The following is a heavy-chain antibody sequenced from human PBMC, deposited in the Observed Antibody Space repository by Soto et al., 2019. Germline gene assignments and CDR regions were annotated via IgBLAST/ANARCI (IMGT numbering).Heavy chain of an antibody. CDR1: GGTFSSYA. Sequence: SVKVSCKASGGTFSSYAISWVRQAPGQGLDWMGGIIPIFGTANYAQKFQGRVTITADESTSTAYMELSSLRSEDTAVYYCASALFPENLYYYYYYGMDVWGQGTTVTVSS. J-gene: IGHJ6*02. D-gene: IGHD2-21*01. V-gene: IGHV1-69*13. CDR3: ASALFPENLYYYYYYGMDV. CDR2: IIPIFGTA.